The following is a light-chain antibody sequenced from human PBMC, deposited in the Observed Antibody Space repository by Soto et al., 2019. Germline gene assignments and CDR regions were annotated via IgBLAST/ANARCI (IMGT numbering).Light chain of an antibody. J-gene: IGLJ2*01. CDR2: DVS. CDR1: NSDIGTYNY. V-gene: IGLV2-14*01. Sequence: QSALTQPASVSGSPGQSITFSCTGTNSDIGTYNYVSWYQQHPGKAPKLIIYDVSSRPSGVSNRFSGSKSVNTASLTISGLQAEDVADYYCSSYKSSGTLVFGGGTKLTVL. CDR3: SSYKSSGTLV.